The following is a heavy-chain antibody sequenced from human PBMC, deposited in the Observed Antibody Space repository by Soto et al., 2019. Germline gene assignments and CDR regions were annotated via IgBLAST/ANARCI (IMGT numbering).Heavy chain of an antibody. D-gene: IGHD2-15*01. V-gene: IGHV4-34*01. J-gene: IGHJ4*02. CDR3: ARGQEGVVATH. CDR2: IKDGGST. Sequence: QVQLQQWGAGLLKPSETLSLTCAVNGGSFTGYYWSWVRQPPGKGLEWIGEIKDGGSTNYSPSLRSRVTISADTSKQQFSLKVTSVTAADTGVYYCARGQEGVVATHWDQGTLVTVSS. CDR1: GGSFTGYY.